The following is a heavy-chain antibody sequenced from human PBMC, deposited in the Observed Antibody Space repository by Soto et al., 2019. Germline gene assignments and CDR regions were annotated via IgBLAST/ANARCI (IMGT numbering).Heavy chain of an antibody. CDR2: IYPGDSDT. CDR3: ARLPQFLGCGALTSRAYYLNY. D-gene: IGHD3-10*01. V-gene: IGHV5-51*01. CDR1: GYSFSTYW. Sequence: GESLKISCTGSGYSFSTYWIAWVRQMPGKGLEWMGIIYPGDSDTRYSPSFQGQDTISADTSTKTAYLQWSSLKASDTAIYYCARLPQFLGCGALTSRAYYLNYWGPGTLVTVSS. J-gene: IGHJ4*02.